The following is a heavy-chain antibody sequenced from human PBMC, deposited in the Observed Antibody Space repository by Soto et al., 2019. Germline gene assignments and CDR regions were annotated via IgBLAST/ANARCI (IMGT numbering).Heavy chain of an antibody. D-gene: IGHD2-21*01. J-gene: IGHJ4*02. Sequence: SETLSLTCTVSGGSVSSGSYYWSXIRQPPGKGLEWIGYIYYSGSTNYNPSLKSRVTISVDTSKNQFSLKLSSVTAADTAVYYCASRPGDGSSPRIYFDYWGQGTLVTVSS. CDR3: ASRPGDGSSPRIYFDY. CDR1: GGSVSSGSYY. CDR2: IYYSGST. V-gene: IGHV4-61*01.